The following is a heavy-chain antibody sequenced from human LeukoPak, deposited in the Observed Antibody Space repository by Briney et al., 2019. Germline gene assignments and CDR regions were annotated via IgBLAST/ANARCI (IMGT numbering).Heavy chain of an antibody. V-gene: IGHV3-30*02. Sequence: GGSLRLSCAASGFTFNSYGMHWVRQAPGKGLEWVAFIRYNGNNQYYADSVKGRFTISRDNSKNTLYLQMNSLRAEDTAVYYCAKGGRVGGGITMIRGVRNLYYYMDVWGKGTTGIISS. CDR1: GFTFNSYG. D-gene: IGHD3-10*01. CDR3: AKGGRVGGGITMIRGVRNLYYYMDV. CDR2: IRYNGNNQ. J-gene: IGHJ6*03.